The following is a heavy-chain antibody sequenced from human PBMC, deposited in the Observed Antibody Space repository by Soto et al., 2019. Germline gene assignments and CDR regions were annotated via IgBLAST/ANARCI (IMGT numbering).Heavy chain of an antibody. CDR2: INHSGST. CDR3: ATNIVVVVAATRNNWFDP. J-gene: IGHJ5*02. D-gene: IGHD2-15*01. Sequence: SETLSLTCAVYGGSFSGYYWSWIRQPPWKGLEWIGEINHSGSTNYNPSLKSRVTISVDTSKNQFSLKLSSVTAADTAVYYCATNIVVVVAATRNNWFDPWGQGTLVTVSS. V-gene: IGHV4-34*01. CDR1: GGSFSGYY.